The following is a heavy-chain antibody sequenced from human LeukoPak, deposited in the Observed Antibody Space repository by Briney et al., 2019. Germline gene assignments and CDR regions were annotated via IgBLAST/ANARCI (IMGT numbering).Heavy chain of an antibody. CDR2: ISYDGSNK. D-gene: IGHD3-22*01. CDR1: GFTFSSYG. Sequence: PGGSLRLSCAASGFTFSSYGMHWVRQAPGKGLEWVAVISYDGSNKYYADSVKGRFTISRDNSKNTLYLQMNSLRAEDTAVYYCAKDRDASGYYYYLPYFQHWGQGTLVTVSS. V-gene: IGHV3-30*18. J-gene: IGHJ1*01. CDR3: AKDRDASGYYYYLPYFQH.